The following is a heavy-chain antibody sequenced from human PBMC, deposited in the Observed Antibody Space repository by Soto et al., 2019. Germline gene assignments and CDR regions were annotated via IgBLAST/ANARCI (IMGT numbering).Heavy chain of an antibody. CDR3: TKRLTDVSKPSPWLDR. CDR2: ISPYTSRT. J-gene: IGHJ5*02. Sequence: VESRQISCKGSEYRFANQWIGWVRQMPGKGLEWVGIISPYTSRTLYSPSLQGQVTISVDKSISTVYLQWNSLKASDTAMYYCTKRLTDVSKPSPWLDRWGQGTMVTVSS. CDR1: EYRFANQW. V-gene: IGHV5-51*01.